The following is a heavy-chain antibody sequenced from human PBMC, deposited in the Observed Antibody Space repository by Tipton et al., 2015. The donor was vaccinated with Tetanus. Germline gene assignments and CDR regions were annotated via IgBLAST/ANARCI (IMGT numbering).Heavy chain of an antibody. CDR3: ARGWDFWRGYGPTWVDP. V-gene: IGHV3-7*01. D-gene: IGHD3-3*01. CDR1: GFTFSTYW. CDR2: MKPDGSKK. Sequence: SLRLSCAASGFTFSTYWLSWVRQAPGKGLEWVANMKPDGSKKYYVDSVKGRFTISRDNAKNSVYLQMNSLRAEDTAVYYCARGWDFWRGYGPTWVDPWGQGTLVTVSS. J-gene: IGHJ5*02.